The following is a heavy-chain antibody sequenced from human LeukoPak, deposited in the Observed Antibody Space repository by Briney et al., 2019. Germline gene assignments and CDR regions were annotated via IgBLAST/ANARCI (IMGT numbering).Heavy chain of an antibody. CDR3: ARRATGSSSLFYYYMDV. Sequence: PGGSLRLSCAASGFTFSSYSMNWVRQAPGKGLEWVSGISSSGSSTFFADHVKGRFTIARDNAKSSLYLQMNTLQAEDTAVYYCARRATGSSSLFYYYMDVWGKGTTVSVSS. CDR1: GFTFSSYS. CDR2: ISSSGSST. V-gene: IGHV3-21*04. J-gene: IGHJ6*03. D-gene: IGHD1-26*01.